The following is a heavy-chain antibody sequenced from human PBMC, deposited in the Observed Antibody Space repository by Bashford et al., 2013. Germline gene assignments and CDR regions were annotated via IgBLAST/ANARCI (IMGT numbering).Heavy chain of an antibody. V-gene: IGHV1-69*06. CDR1: GYTFTGYY. Sequence: SVKVSCKASGYTFTGYYIHWLRQAPGQGLEWMGGIISQFGTTNYAPTFQGRITISADKSTSTTYLDLSSLTSEDTALYYCASLRRGPWHFDLWGRGTLVTVSS. CDR2: IISQFGTT. J-gene: IGHJ2*01. CDR3: ASLRRGPWHFDL. D-gene: IGHD3-9*01.